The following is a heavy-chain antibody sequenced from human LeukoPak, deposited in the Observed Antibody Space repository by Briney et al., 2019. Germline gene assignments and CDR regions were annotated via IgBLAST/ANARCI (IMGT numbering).Heavy chain of an antibody. J-gene: IGHJ4*02. CDR2: IYYSGST. D-gene: IGHD2-2*01. V-gene: IGHV4-39*01. CDR1: GGSNSSSSYY. CDR3: ARHSYCSSTSCYFAY. Sequence: SETLSLTCTVSGGSNSSSSYYWGWIRQPPGKGLEWIGSIYYSGSTYYNPSLKSRVTISVDTSKNQFSLKLSSVTAADAAVYYCARHSYCSSTSCYFAYWGQGTLVTVSS.